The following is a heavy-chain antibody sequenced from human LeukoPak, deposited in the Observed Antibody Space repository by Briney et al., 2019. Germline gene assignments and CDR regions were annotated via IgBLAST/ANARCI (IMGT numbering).Heavy chain of an antibody. CDR3: ASRYGSSYY. J-gene: IGHJ4*02. CDR1: GFTFSGSYV. CDR2: ISAGGFTT. Sequence: GGSLRLSCAASGFTFSGSYVMTWVRQAPGKGLEWVSTISAGGFTTSYADSVKGRFTISRDISKSTLYLQVNSLRVEDTAVYYCASRYGSSYYWGQGTLVTVSS. D-gene: IGHD6-6*01. V-gene: IGHV3-23*01.